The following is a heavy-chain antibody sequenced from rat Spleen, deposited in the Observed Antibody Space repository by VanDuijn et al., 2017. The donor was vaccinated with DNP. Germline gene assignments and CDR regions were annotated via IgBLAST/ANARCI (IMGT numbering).Heavy chain of an antibody. J-gene: IGHJ3*01. Sequence: EVQLVESGGGLVQPGRSLKLSCAASGFTFSDYNVAWVRQAPKKGLEWVASITYDGSRTYYRDSVKGRFTISRDNAKNTLYLQMNSLRSEDTATYYCARDRTGTWFAYWGQGTLVTVSS. D-gene: IGHD5-1*01. CDR2: ITYDGSRT. CDR1: GFTFSDYN. V-gene: IGHV5-7*01. CDR3: ARDRTGTWFAY.